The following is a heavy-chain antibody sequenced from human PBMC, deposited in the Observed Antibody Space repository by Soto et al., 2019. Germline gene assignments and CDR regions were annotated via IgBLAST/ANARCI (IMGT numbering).Heavy chain of an antibody. CDR3: ARARIAAAGGRWFDP. Sequence: QVQLQESGPGLVKPSETLSLTCTVSGGSISSYYWSWIRQPPGKGLEWIGYIYYSGSTNYNPSLKSRVTISVDTSKNQFSLKLSSVTAADTAVYYCARARIAAAGGRWFDPWGQGTLVTVSS. J-gene: IGHJ5*02. V-gene: IGHV4-59*08. D-gene: IGHD6-13*01. CDR2: IYYSGST. CDR1: GGSISSYY.